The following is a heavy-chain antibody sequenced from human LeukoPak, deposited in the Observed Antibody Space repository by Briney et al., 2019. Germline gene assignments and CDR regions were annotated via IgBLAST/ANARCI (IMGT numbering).Heavy chain of an antibody. Sequence: SETLSLTCTVPGGSISSGSYYWSWIRQPAGKGLEWIGRIYTSGSTNYNPSLKSRVTISVDTSKNQFSLKLSSVTAADTAVYYCARDLAVVVPAADPYYYYYYMDVWGKGTTVTVSS. CDR2: IYTSGST. D-gene: IGHD2-2*01. J-gene: IGHJ6*03. V-gene: IGHV4-61*02. CDR1: GGSISSGSYY. CDR3: ARDLAVVVPAADPYYYYYYMDV.